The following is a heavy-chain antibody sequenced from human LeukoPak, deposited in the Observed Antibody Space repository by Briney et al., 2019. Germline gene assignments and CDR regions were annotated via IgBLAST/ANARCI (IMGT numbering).Heavy chain of an antibody. V-gene: IGHV3-23*01. D-gene: IGHD3-10*01. CDR2: IVGSGDDT. Sequence: GGSLRLSCAASGFTFSNYALNWVRQAPGKGLEWVSLIVGSGDDTYYADSVKGRLTISRDNSKNTLYLQINSLRAEDTAVYYCATSGGSSYGTEYFQHWGQGTLVTVSS. CDR1: GFTFSNYA. J-gene: IGHJ1*01. CDR3: ATSGGSSYGTEYFQH.